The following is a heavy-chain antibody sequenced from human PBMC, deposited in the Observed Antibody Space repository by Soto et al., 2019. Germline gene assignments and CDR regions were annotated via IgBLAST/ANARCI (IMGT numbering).Heavy chain of an antibody. CDR3: AKGSNYYDSSGYYWGVFDY. CDR2: ISGSGGST. Sequence: HPGGSLRLSCAASGFTFSSYAMSWVRQAPGKGLEWVSAISGSGGSTYYADSVKGRFTISRDNSKNTLYLQMNSLRAEDTAVYYCAKGSNYYDSSGYYWGVFDYWGQGTLVTVSS. V-gene: IGHV3-23*01. CDR1: GFTFSSYA. D-gene: IGHD3-22*01. J-gene: IGHJ4*02.